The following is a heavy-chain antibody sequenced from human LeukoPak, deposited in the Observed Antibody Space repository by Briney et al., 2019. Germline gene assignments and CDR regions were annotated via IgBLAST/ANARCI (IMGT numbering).Heavy chain of an antibody. J-gene: IGHJ4*02. D-gene: IGHD3-3*02. CDR2: IYTSGST. CDR1: GGSISNSY. CDR3: ARDTRAGLASDY. Sequence: PSETLSLTCTVSGGSISNSYWSWLRQPAGKGLEWIGRIYTSGSTNYNPSLKSRVTMSVDTSKNQFSLKLSSVTAADTAVYYCARDTRAGLASDYWGQGTLVTVSS. V-gene: IGHV4-4*07.